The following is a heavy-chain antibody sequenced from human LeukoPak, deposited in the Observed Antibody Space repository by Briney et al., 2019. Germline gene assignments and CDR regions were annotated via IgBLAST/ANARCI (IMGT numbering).Heavy chain of an antibody. D-gene: IGHD2-15*01. V-gene: IGHV3-21*01. J-gene: IGHJ2*01. CDR3: ARDGLAAATLHWCFDL. Sequence: GGSLRLSCAASGFTFTSYSMNWVRQAPGKGLEWVSSISSSSSYIYYADSVKGRFTISRDNAKNSLYLQMNSLRAEDTAVYYCARDGLAAATLHWCFDLWGRGTLVTVSS. CDR1: GFTFTSYS. CDR2: ISSSSSYI.